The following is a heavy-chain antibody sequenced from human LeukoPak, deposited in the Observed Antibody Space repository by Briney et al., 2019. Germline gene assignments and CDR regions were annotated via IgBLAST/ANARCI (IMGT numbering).Heavy chain of an antibody. CDR1: GFSLSTSGMC. CDR3: ARETWIQLWPHFDY. V-gene: IGHV4-31*03. D-gene: IGHD5-18*01. CDR2: IYYSGST. Sequence: SGPALVKPTQTLTLTCTFSGFSLSTSGMCVSWIRQPPGKALEWIGYIYYSGSTYYNPSLKSRVTISVDTSKNQFSLKLSSVTAADTTVYYCARETWIQLWPHFDYWGQGTLVTVSS. J-gene: IGHJ4*02.